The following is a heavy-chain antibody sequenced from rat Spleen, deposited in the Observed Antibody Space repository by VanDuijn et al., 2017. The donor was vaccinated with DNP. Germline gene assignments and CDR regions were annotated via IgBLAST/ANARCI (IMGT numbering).Heavy chain of an antibody. CDR3: TSHHTTGDFDY. Sequence: EVSLVESGGGSVQPGRSLKLSCITSGFVFSEYNMAWVRQAPKKGLEWVADIIYDGGRTYYRDSVKGRFTTSRDNAKNTLYLQMDSLMSEDTATYYCTSHHTTGDFDYWGQGVMVTVSS. V-gene: IGHV5S10*01. J-gene: IGHJ2*01. CDR1: GFVFSEYN. CDR2: IIYDGGRT. D-gene: IGHD1-7*01.